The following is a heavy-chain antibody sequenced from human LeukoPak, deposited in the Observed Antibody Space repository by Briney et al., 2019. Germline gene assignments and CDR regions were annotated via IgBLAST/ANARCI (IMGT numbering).Heavy chain of an antibody. D-gene: IGHD5-18*01. CDR2: IFYSGST. J-gene: IGHJ4*02. Sequence: SGTLSLTCTVSGGSISLYYWSWIRQTPGKGLEWIGYIFYSGSTNYNPSLKSRVTISVDTSKNQFSLKLSSATAADTAVYYCARSRIQLWNSPFDYWGQGTLVTVSS. CDR1: GGSISLYY. CDR3: ARSRIQLWNSPFDY. V-gene: IGHV4-59*01.